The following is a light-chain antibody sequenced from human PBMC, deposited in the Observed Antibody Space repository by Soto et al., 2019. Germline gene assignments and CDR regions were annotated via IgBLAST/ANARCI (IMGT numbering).Light chain of an antibody. Sequence: EIVLTQSPATLSLSPGERATLSCRASQSVSSYLAWYQQKPGQAPRLLIYDASNRATGIPARFSGSGSGTDFTFTISILEPEDFAVYYCQQRSNWPPILTFGGGTKVEIK. V-gene: IGKV3-11*01. J-gene: IGKJ4*01. CDR1: QSVSSY. CDR3: QQRSNWPPILT. CDR2: DAS.